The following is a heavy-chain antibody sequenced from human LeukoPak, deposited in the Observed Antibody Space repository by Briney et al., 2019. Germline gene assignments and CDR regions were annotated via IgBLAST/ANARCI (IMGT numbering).Heavy chain of an antibody. J-gene: IGHJ4*02. D-gene: IGHD4-17*01. Sequence: GGSLRLSCAASGFTFSSYGMHWVRQAPGKGLEWVAVVSSDGTYKYYADSVKGRFTISRDNSKNTLYLQMNSLRPEDTAVYYCAKDPATVTYFDYSGQGTLVTVSS. CDR1: GFTFSSYG. CDR3: AKDPATVTYFDY. CDR2: VSSDGTYK. V-gene: IGHV3-30*18.